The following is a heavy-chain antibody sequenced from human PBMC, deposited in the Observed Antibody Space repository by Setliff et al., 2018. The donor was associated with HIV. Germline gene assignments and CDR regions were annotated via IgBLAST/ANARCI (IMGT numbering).Heavy chain of an antibody. V-gene: IGHV3-7*01. CDR3: ARDWRSGNSPFDY. D-gene: IGHD3-3*01. CDR2: IRQDGTDK. J-gene: IGHJ4*02. Sequence: GGSLRLSCAASGFAFSSHQMSWVRQAPGKGLEWVAKIRQDGTDKYYVDSVKGRFTISRDNAKNSLYLQMNSLRAEDTAIYYCARDWRSGNSPFDYWGQGALVTVSS. CDR1: GFAFSSHQ.